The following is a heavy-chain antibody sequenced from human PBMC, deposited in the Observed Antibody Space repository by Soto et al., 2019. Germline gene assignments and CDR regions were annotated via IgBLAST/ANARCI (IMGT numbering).Heavy chain of an antibody. CDR1: GGTFSSYT. CDR2: IIPILGIA. Sequence: SVKVSCKASGGTFSSYTISWVRQAPGQGLEWVGRIIPILGIANYAQKFQGRVTITADKSTSTAYMELSSLRSEDTAVYYCAREKTSYGMDVWGQGTTVTVSS. J-gene: IGHJ6*02. V-gene: IGHV1-69*04. CDR3: AREKTSYGMDV.